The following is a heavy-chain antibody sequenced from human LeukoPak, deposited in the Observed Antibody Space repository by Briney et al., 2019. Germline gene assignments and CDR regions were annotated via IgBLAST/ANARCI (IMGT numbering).Heavy chain of an antibody. J-gene: IGHJ4*02. CDR3: ARDRGSSYIILDF. CDR2: INPTSGDT. D-gene: IGHD1-26*01. CDR1: GYTFTAYY. V-gene: IGHV1-2*02. Sequence: ASVRVSCKASGYTFTAYYMHWVRQAPGQGLEWMGWINPTSGDTKYAQKFQDRVTMTRDTSISTAYMELSRLTSDDPAVYYCARDRGSSYIILDFWGPGTLVTVSS.